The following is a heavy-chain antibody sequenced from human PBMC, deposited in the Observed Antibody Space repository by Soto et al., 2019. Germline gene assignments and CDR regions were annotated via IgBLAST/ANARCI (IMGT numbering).Heavy chain of an antibody. CDR3: AKEKDRIFDY. V-gene: IGHV3-43*01. CDR1: GFTFDDHT. Sequence: GGSLRLSCAGSGFTFDDHTMHWVRQAPGKGLEWVSLITWDAGSAFYADSVRGRFTISRDNSKNSLYLRMNSLRTEDSALYYCAKEKDRIFDYWGRGTPVTVSS. J-gene: IGHJ4*02. CDR2: ITWDAGSA.